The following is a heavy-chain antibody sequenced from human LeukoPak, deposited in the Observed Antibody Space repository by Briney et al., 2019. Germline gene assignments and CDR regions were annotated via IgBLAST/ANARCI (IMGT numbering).Heavy chain of an antibody. D-gene: IGHD6-19*01. CDR2: ISSSGSTI. J-gene: IGHJ4*02. V-gene: IGHV3-11*04. Sequence: GGSLRLSCAASGFTISSNYMSWVRQAPGKGLEWVSYISSSGSTIYYADSVKGRFTISRDNAKNSLYLQMNSLRAEDTAVYYCARDRDQGLNLWGQGTLVTVSS. CDR1: GFTISSNY. CDR3: ARDRDQGLNL.